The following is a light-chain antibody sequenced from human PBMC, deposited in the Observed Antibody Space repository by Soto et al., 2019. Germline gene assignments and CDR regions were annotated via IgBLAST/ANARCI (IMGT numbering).Light chain of an antibody. CDR3: CSYAASYTWV. CDR2: DVT. J-gene: IGLJ3*02. Sequence: QSALTQPRSVSGSPGQSVTISCTGTSSDVGGYNYVSWYQQHPGKAPKLMIYDVTKRPSGVPDPFSGSKSGNTASPTISGLQAEDEADYYCCSYAASYTWVFGGGTKLTVL. CDR1: SSDVGGYNY. V-gene: IGLV2-11*01.